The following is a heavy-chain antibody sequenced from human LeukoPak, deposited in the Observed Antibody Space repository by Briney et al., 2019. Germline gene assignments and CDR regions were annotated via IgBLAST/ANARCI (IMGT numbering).Heavy chain of an antibody. V-gene: IGHV4-59*08. D-gene: IGHD2-15*01. Sequence: SETLSLTCTVSGGSISSYYWTWIRQPPGKGLEWIGYIYYSGSTNYNYNPSLKSRVTISLDTSNNQFSLKLSSVTAADAAMHYCARHGGGCSFDYWGQGTLVTVSS. CDR1: GGSISSYY. CDR3: ARHGGGCSFDY. J-gene: IGHJ4*02. CDR2: IYYSGSTNY.